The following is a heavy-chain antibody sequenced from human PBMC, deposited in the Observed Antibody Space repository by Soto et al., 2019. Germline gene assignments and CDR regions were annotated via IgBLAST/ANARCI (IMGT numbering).Heavy chain of an antibody. CDR1: GFTFSSYG. D-gene: IGHD1-1*01. CDR2: IWYDGSNK. V-gene: IGHV3-33*01. Sequence: GGSLRLSCAASGFTFSSYGMHWVRQAPGKGLEWVAVIWYDGSNKYYADSVKGRFTISRDNSKNTLYLQMNSLRAEDTAVYYCARGYRYYYMDVWGKGTTVTVSS. J-gene: IGHJ6*03. CDR3: ARGYRYYYMDV.